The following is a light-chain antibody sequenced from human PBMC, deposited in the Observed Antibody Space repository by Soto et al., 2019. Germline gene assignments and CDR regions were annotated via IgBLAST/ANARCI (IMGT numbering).Light chain of an antibody. V-gene: IGKV1-6*01. CDR2: AAS. J-gene: IGKJ1*01. CDR3: LQDYNYPWT. Sequence: AIQMTQSPSSLSASVGDRVTITCRASQDIRNDLGWYQQKPGKTPKLLIFAASSLQSGVPSKFSGSGSGTDFTLTSGSLQPEEFATYYCLQDYNYPWTFGQGTKVEIE. CDR1: QDIRND.